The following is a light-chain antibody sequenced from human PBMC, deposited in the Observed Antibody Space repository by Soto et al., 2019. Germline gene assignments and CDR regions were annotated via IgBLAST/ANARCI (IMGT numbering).Light chain of an antibody. V-gene: IGKV3-20*01. CDR2: GAS. Sequence: ECVCTQSPATLSLSPGAGANLSSRASQSVSSSFLAWYQQKNGQPPRILIYGASSRAAGVPARFRGSGSGTECTLTISRLQSEDSKVYFGQQYANWPKTFGQGTKVDIK. CDR3: QQYANWPKT. J-gene: IGKJ1*01. CDR1: QSVSSSF.